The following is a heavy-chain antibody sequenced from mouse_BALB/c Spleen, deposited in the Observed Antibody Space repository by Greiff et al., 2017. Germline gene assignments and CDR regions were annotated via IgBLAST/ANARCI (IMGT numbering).Heavy chain of an antibody. J-gene: IGHJ2*01. V-gene: IGHV14-1*02. D-gene: IGHD1-1*01. Sequence: PPQQSGAELVRPGALVKLSCKASGFNINDHYMPRVKQRPEQGLEWTGRIDPENGHTIYDPKFQGKASITANTSSNTAYLQINSLTSEDTADYYGARNYYGSSGYFGYWGQGTTVTVSA. CDR3: ARNYYGSSGYFGY. CDR1: GFNINDHY. CDR2: IDPENGHT.